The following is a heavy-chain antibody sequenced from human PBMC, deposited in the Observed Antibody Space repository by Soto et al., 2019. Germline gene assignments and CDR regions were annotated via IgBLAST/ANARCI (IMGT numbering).Heavy chain of an antibody. V-gene: IGHV3-33*01. CDR3: ARASLYYDILTGYFDY. CDR1: GFTFSSYG. J-gene: IGHJ4*02. Sequence: QVQLVESGGGVVQPGRSLRLSCAASGFTFSSYGMHWVRQAPGKGLEWVAVIWYDGSNKYYADSVKGRFTISRDNSKNTLYLQMNSLRAEDRAVYYCARASLYYDILTGYFDYWGQGTLVTVSS. D-gene: IGHD3-9*01. CDR2: IWYDGSNK.